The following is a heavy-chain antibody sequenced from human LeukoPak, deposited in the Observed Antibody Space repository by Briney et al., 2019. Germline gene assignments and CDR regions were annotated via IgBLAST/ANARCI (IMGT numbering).Heavy chain of an antibody. V-gene: IGHV3-53*01. CDR3: AREPAVGAITEYFQD. D-gene: IGHD1-26*01. J-gene: IGHJ1*01. Sequence: GRSLRLSCVASGFSVSSNYMAWVRQAPGRGLEWVSVLYIGGNTYYGDFVKGRFTISRDNSRNTLYLQMNSLRVDDTAVYYCAREPAVGAITEYFQDWGQGTLVTVSS. CDR2: LYIGGNT. CDR1: GFSVSSNY.